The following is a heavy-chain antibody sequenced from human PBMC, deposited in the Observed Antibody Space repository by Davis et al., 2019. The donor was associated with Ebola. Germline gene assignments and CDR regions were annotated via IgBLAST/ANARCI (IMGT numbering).Heavy chain of an antibody. CDR2: INAGNGNT. D-gene: IGHD3-10*01. J-gene: IGHJ4*02. Sequence: ASVKVSCKASGYTFTSYAMHWVRQAPGQRLEWMGWINAGNGNTNYAQKLQGRVTMTTDTSTSTAYMELRSLRSDDTAVYYCARSPGLILLVQGELIDYWGQGTLVTVSS. CDR1: GYTFTSYA. CDR3: ARSPGLILLVQGELIDY. V-gene: IGHV1-3*01.